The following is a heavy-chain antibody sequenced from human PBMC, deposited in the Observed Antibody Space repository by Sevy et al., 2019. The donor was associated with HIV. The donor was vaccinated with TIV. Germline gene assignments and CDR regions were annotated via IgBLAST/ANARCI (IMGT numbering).Heavy chain of an antibody. D-gene: IGHD6-19*01. J-gene: IGHJ4*01. CDR1: GASISSSGYY. Sequence: SETLSLTCTVSGASISSSGYYWGWIRQPPGKGLEWIASINYSGITFYNPSLKSRITISADTSKNQFSLDLNSVTAADTAIYYCVGPILTYNNGWSYYDYWGQEPWSPSPQ. CDR3: VGPILTYNNGWSYYDY. CDR2: INYSGIT. V-gene: IGHV4-39*01.